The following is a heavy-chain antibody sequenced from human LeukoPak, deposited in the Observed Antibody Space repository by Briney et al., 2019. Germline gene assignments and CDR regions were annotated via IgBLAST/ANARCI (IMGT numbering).Heavy chain of an antibody. Sequence: GASVKVSCSASGYTFTGYYMHWVRQAPGQGLEWMGWINPKSGGTNYAQKFQDWVTMTRDTSISTAYMELSRLRSDDTAVYYCARDMARGIVGATPDAFDIWGQGTMVTVSS. CDR1: GYTFTGYY. CDR3: ARDMARGIVGATPDAFDI. J-gene: IGHJ3*02. D-gene: IGHD1-26*01. CDR2: INPKSGGT. V-gene: IGHV1-2*04.